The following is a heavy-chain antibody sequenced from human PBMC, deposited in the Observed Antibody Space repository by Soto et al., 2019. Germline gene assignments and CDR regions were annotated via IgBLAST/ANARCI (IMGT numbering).Heavy chain of an antibody. Sequence: GGSLRLSCAASGFTFSSYGMHWVRQAPGKGLEWVAVIWYDGSNKYYADSVKGRFTISRDNSKNTLYLQMNSLRAEDTAVYYCARGAARREVDAFDIWGQGTMVTVSS. D-gene: IGHD6-6*01. J-gene: IGHJ3*02. CDR1: GFTFSSYG. CDR2: IWYDGSNK. CDR3: ARGAARREVDAFDI. V-gene: IGHV3-33*08.